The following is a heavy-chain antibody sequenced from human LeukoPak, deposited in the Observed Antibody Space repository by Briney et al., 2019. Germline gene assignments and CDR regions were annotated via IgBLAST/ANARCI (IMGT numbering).Heavy chain of an antibody. D-gene: IGHD3-22*01. CDR2: ISGSGGST. Sequence: QPGGSLRLSCAASGFTFSSYAMSWVRQAPGKGLEWVSAISGSGGSTYYADSVKGRFTISRDNAKNTLYLQMNSLRAEDTAVYYCARGTRYYDSSGYSPFDYWGQGTLVTVSS. CDR3: ARGTRYYDSSGYSPFDY. V-gene: IGHV3-23*01. CDR1: GFTFSSYA. J-gene: IGHJ4*02.